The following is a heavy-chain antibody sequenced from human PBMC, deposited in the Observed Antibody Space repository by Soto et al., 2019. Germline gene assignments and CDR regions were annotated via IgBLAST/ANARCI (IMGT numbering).Heavy chain of an antibody. CDR2: IIPIFGTA. Sequence: GASVKVSCKASGVTFSSYAISWVRQAPGQGLEWMGGIIPIFGTANYAQKFQGRVTITADESTSTAYMELSSLRSEDTAVYYCASHPGRIRSSLDYWGQGTLVTVSS. D-gene: IGHD4-17*01. CDR3: ASHPGRIRSSLDY. CDR1: GVTFSSYA. J-gene: IGHJ4*02. V-gene: IGHV1-69*13.